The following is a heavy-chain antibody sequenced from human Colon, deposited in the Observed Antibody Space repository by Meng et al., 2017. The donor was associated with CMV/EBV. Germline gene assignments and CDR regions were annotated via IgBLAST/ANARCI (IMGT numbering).Heavy chain of an antibody. J-gene: IGHJ2*01. D-gene: IGHD2-8*02. Sequence: FCRYCMHWLRQLPGKGLVCVSRTNPDGSDTSYADSVMGRFTISRDNAKNTLYLQINNRRAEDAAVYYCASRGRAPATGGTYWYFDLWGRGTLVTVSS. CDR1: FCRYC. CDR3: ASRGRAPATGGTYWYFDL. V-gene: IGHV3-74*01. CDR2: TNPDGSDT.